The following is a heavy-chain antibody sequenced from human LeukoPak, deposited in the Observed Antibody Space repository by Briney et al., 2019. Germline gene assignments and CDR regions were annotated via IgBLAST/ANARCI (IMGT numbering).Heavy chain of an antibody. J-gene: IGHJ4*02. V-gene: IGHV3-21*01. Sequence: GGSLRLSCAASGFTFSSYSMNWVRQAPGKGLEWVSSISSSSNYIYYAASVKGRFTISRDNAKNSLYLQMNSLRAEDTAVYYCAREESSSWYNWGQGTLVTVSS. CDR2: ISSSSNYI. CDR3: AREESSSWYN. D-gene: IGHD6-13*01. CDR1: GFTFSSYS.